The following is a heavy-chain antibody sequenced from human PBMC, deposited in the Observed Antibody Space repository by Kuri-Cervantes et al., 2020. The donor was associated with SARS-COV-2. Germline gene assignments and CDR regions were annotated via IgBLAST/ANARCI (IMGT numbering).Heavy chain of an antibody. CDR1: GFTFSSYA. V-gene: IGHV3-30-3*01. CDR2: ISYDGSNK. J-gene: IGHJ5*02. D-gene: IGHD2-15*01. CDR3: ARDRPYALGYCSGGSCYEMWFDP. Sequence: SCAASGFTFSSYAMHWVRQAPGKGLEWVAVISYDGSNKYYADSVKGRFTISRDNSKNTLYLQMNSLRAEDTAVYYCARDRPYALGYCSGGSCYEMWFDPWGQGTLVTVPS.